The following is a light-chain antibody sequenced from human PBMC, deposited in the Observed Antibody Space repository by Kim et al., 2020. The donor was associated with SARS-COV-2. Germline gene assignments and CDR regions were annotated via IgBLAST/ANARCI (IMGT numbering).Light chain of an antibody. CDR3: QQSYSAPT. J-gene: IGKJ1*01. Sequence: DIQMTQSPSSLSASVGDRVTITCRASQSISIYLSWYQQKPGKAPKLLIYAASNLQGGVPSRFSGSGFGTDFTLSITSLQPEDFATYYCQQSYSAPTFDQGTKVDIK. CDR2: AAS. V-gene: IGKV1-39*01. CDR1: QSISIY.